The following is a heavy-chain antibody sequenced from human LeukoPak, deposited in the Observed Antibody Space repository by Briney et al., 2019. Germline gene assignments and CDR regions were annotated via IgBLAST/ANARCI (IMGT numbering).Heavy chain of an antibody. CDR3: ARERAPGRVVVVIFDY. J-gene: IGHJ4*02. CDR2: ISYDGSNK. D-gene: IGHD3-22*01. CDR1: GFTFSSYA. Sequence: GGSLRLSCAASGFTFSSYAMHWVRQAPGKGLEWVAVISYDGSNKYYADSVKGRFTISRDNSKNTLYLQMNSLRAEDTAVYYCARERAPGRVVVVIFDYWGQGTLVTVSS. V-gene: IGHV3-30-3*01.